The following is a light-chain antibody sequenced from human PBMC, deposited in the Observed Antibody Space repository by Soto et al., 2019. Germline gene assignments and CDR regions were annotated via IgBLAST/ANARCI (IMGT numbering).Light chain of an antibody. J-gene: IGKJ1*01. V-gene: IGKV1-5*01. CDR1: RINIW. CDR2: DAS. Sequence: RINIWLAWYQQKPGKAPKLLIYDASRLESGVPLRFSGSGSGTEFTLTINSLQPDDSATYYCQQYNSYRTFGQGTKVDIK. CDR3: QQYNSYRT.